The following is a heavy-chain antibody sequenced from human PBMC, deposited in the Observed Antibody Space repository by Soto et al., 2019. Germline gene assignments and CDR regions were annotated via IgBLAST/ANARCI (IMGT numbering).Heavy chain of an antibody. D-gene: IGHD4-17*01. J-gene: IGHJ6*03. CDR3: ATVTTWKFYYYYMDV. V-gene: IGHV3-7*01. CDR2: IKQDGSER. CDR1: GFTFSTYG. Sequence: GGSLRLSCAASGFTFSTYGMHWVRQAPGKGLEWVANIKQDGSERYYADFVKGRFTISRDNAKNSLFLQMSRLRAEDSAVYYSATVTTWKFYYYYMDVWGKGTTVTVSS.